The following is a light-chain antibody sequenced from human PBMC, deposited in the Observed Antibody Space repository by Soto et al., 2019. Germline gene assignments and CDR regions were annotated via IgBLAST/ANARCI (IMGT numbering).Light chain of an antibody. CDR2: DAS. J-gene: IGKJ4*01. Sequence: LVLTQSPRTLSLSPGERATLSCRASQSVSSSLAWYQQNPGQAPRLLIFDASNRATGIPVRFSGSGSGTDFTLTISSLEPEDFTVYYCQQHSNWPLTFGGGTKVDIK. V-gene: IGKV3-11*01. CDR3: QQHSNWPLT. CDR1: QSVSSS.